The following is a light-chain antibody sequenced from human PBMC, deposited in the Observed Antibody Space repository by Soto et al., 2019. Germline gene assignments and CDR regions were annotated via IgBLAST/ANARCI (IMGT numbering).Light chain of an antibody. Sequence: EIVLTQSPGTLYLSPGERATLSCRASQSVSSSYLGWYQQKPGQAPRLLIYGASGRATGIPDRFSGSGSGTDFTLTISRLEPEDFAVYYCQHYGGSPSFTFGPGTKVDIK. J-gene: IGKJ3*01. CDR1: QSVSSSY. V-gene: IGKV3-20*01. CDR2: GAS. CDR3: QHYGGSPSFT.